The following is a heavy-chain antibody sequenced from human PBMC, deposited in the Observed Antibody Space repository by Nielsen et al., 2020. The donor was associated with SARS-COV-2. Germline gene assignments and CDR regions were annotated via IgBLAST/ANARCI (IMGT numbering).Heavy chain of an antibody. D-gene: IGHD3-22*01. J-gene: IGHJ4*02. Sequence: SVKVSCKASGYTFTGYYIHWVRQAPGQGLEWMGWINPNTGNTKYAQKFQDWVTMTRDTSINTAYIELSRLRSDDMAVYFCARRGHDNSGYYWDYWGQGTLVTVSS. CDR3: ARRGHDNSGYYWDY. V-gene: IGHV1-2*04. CDR2: INPNTGNT. CDR1: GYTFTGYY.